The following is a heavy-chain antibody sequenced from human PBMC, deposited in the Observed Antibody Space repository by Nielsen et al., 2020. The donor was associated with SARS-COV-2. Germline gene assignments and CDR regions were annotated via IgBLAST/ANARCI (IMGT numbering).Heavy chain of an antibody. CDR1: GGSINSYN. D-gene: IGHD1-26*01. Sequence: GSLRLSCTVSGGSINSYNWSWMRQAPGKGLEWIGYISYSGITYYNPSLQSRVTMSVDTSKSQFSPKLTSVIAADTAVYYCARDRGAPYYYMDVWGNGTTVTVS. V-gene: IGHV4-59*01. J-gene: IGHJ6*03. CDR2: ISYSGIT. CDR3: ARDRGAPYYYMDV.